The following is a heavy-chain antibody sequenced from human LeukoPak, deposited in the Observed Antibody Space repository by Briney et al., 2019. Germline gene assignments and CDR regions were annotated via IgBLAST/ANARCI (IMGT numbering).Heavy chain of an antibody. J-gene: IGHJ4*02. Sequence: PSETLSLTCTVSGGSISSYYWSWVRQPPGRGLEFIGHVHYTGSTYYNPSLKSRVAISLDTPKNQFSLKLSSVTAADTAVYYCARYGFYHFDSWGQGTRVTVSS. D-gene: IGHD3-3*01. V-gene: IGHV4-59*01. CDR3: ARYGFYHFDS. CDR1: GGSISSYY. CDR2: VHYTGST.